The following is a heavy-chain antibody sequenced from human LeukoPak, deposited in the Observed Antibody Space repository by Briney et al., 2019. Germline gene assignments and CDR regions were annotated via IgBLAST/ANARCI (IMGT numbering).Heavy chain of an antibody. CDR3: ARVNGGKSNWFDP. J-gene: IGHJ5*02. CDR1: GGSISSSSYY. Sequence: PSETLSLTCTVSGGSISSSSYYWGWIRQPPGKGLEWIGSIYYSGSTYYNPSLKSRVTISVDTSKNQFSLKLSSVTAADTAVYYCARVNGGKSNWFDPWGQGTLVTVSS. D-gene: IGHD4-23*01. CDR2: IYYSGST. V-gene: IGHV4-39*07.